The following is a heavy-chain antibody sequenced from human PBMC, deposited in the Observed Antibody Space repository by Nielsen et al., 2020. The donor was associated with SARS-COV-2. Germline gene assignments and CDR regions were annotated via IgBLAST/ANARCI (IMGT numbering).Heavy chain of an antibody. D-gene: IGHD6-19*01. CDR3: ARDRAEVAVAGTDY. CDR2: ISSSSSYI. CDR1: GFTFSSYS. J-gene: IGHJ4*02. V-gene: IGHV3-21*01. Sequence: GGSLRLSCAASGFTFSSYSMNWVRQAPEKGLEWVSSISSSSSYIYYADSVKGRFTISRDNAKNSLYLQMNSLRAEDTAVYYCARDRAEVAVAGTDYWGQGTLVTVSS.